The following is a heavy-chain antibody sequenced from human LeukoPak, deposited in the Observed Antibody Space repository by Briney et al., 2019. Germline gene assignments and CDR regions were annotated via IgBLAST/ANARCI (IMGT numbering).Heavy chain of an antibody. CDR1: GYTFTSDG. Sequence: GASVKVSCKASGYTFTSDGISWVRQAPGQGLEWMGWISAYNGNTQYAQKLQGRVTMTTDTSTSTAYMELRSLRSDDTAVYYCARDDRSNTWSWFDPWGQGTLVTVSS. CDR2: ISAYNGNT. J-gene: IGHJ5*02. V-gene: IGHV1-18*01. CDR3: ARDDRSNTWSWFDP. D-gene: IGHD1-1*01.